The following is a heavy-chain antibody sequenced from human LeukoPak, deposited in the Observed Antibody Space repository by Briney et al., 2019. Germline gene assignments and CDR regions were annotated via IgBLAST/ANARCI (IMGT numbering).Heavy chain of an antibody. CDR2: INPNSGGT. D-gene: IGHD3-10*01. J-gene: IGHJ4*02. Sequence: ASVKVSCKASGYTFTDYYMHWVRQAPGQGLEWMGWINPNSGGTNYAQKFQGRVTMTRDTSISTAYMELTRLKSDDTAVYYCARLMVRGDAFDYWGQGTLVTVSS. CDR1: GYTFTDYY. CDR3: ARLMVRGDAFDY. V-gene: IGHV1-2*02.